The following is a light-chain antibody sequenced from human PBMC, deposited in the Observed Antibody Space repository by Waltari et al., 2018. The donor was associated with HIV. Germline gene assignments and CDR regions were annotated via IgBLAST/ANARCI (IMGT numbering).Light chain of an antibody. CDR2: DVS. J-gene: IGLJ3*02. CDR1: SSAVGGTHY. CDR3: SSYTSSSIYWV. Sequence: QSALTQPASVSGSPGQSITISCTATSSAVGGTHYVTWYQQHPGKAPKLMIYDVSNRPSGVSNRFSGSKSGNTASLTISGLQAEDEADYYCSSYTSSSIYWVFGGGTKLTVL. V-gene: IGLV2-14*03.